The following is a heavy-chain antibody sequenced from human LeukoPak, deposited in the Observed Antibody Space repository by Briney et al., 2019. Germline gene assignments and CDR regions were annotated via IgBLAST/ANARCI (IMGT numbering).Heavy chain of an antibody. Sequence: GGSLRLSCAASGFTFSSYSMNWVRQAPGKGLEWVSSISSTSYYIHYADSVKGRFTISRDNAKNSLHLQMNNLRAEDTAVYYCARAPDIVVVPASDSWGQGTLVTVSS. CDR1: GFTFSSYS. D-gene: IGHD2-2*01. CDR3: ARAPDIVVVPASDS. J-gene: IGHJ4*02. CDR2: ISSTSYYI. V-gene: IGHV3-21*01.